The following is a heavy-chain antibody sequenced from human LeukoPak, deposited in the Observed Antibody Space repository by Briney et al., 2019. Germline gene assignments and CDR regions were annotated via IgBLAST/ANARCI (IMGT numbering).Heavy chain of an antibody. V-gene: IGHV4-39*01. J-gene: IGHJ4*02. CDR2: IYYSGST. CDR3: AKSGSYGFDY. CDR1: GGSISSSSYY. D-gene: IGHD1-26*01. Sequence: PSETLSLTCTVSGGSISSSSYYWGWIRQPPGKGLEWIGSIYYSGSTYYNPSLKSRVTISIDTSKNQFSLRLNSVTAADTAMYYCAKSGSYGFDYWGQGTLVTVSS.